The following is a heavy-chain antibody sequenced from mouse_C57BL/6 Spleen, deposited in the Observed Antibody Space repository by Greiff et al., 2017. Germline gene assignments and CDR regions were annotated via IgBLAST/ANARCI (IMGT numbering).Heavy chain of an antibody. Sequence: QVQLQQPGAELVKPGASVKLSCKASGYTFTSYWMHWVKQRPGRGLEWIGRIDPYSGGTKYNEKFKSKATLTVDKPSSTAYMQLGSLVSEDSAVYYCARHRFAYWGQGTLVTVSA. CDR3: ARHRFAY. CDR2: IDPYSGGT. J-gene: IGHJ3*01. CDR1: GYTFTSYW. V-gene: IGHV1-72*01.